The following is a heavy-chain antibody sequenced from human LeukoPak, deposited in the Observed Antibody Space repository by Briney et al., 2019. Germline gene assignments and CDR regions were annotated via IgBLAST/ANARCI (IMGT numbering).Heavy chain of an antibody. CDR1: GFTFSSYA. V-gene: IGHV3-23*01. CDR2: ISGSGGST. D-gene: IGHD6-19*01. CDR3: AKVSSGWYRGFDY. Sequence: PGGSLRLSCAASGFTFSSYAMSWVRQAPGKGLEWVSAISGSGGSTYYADSVKGRFTISRDNSKNTLYLQMNSLRAEDTAAYYCAKVSSGWYRGFDYWGQGTLVTVSS. J-gene: IGHJ4*02.